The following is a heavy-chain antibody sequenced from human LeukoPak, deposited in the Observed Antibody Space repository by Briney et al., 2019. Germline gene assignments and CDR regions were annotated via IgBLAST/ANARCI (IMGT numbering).Heavy chain of an antibody. CDR2: IYYSGST. D-gene: IGHD6-13*01. Sequence: PSETLSLTCTVYGGSISSYYWSWIRQLPGKGLEWIGYIYYSGSTNYNPSLKSRVTISVDTSKNQFSLKLSSVTAADTAVYYCARRYSSSWYRRYYYGMDVWGQGTTVTVSS. CDR1: GGSISSYY. CDR3: ARRYSSSWYRRYYYGMDV. J-gene: IGHJ6*02. V-gene: IGHV4-59*01.